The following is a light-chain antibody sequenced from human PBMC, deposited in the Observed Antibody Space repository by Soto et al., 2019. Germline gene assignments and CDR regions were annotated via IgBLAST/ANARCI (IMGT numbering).Light chain of an antibody. CDR3: TSYTASSTLI. CDR2: EVN. J-gene: IGLJ2*01. CDR1: SSDVGGYGY. Sequence: QSALTQPASVSGSPGQSITISYTGTSSDVGGYGYVSWYQHHPGKAPKLIIYEVNNRPSGVSHRFSGSKSGNTASLTISGLQAEDEADYYCTSYTASSTLIFGGGTQLTVL. V-gene: IGLV2-14*01.